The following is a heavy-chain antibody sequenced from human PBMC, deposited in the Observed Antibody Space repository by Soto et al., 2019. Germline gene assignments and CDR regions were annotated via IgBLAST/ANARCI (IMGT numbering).Heavy chain of an antibody. D-gene: IGHD3-9*01. J-gene: IGHJ4*02. CDR1: GFPFSDYY. Sequence: QVQLVESGGDLVKPGGSLRLSCAASGFPFSDYYMSWIRQAPGKGLEWVSAIGSSSSYTNYAASLKGRFTISRDNAKNSLYLQMNSLRAEDTAVYYCARRRPTGYYNYWGQGTLVTVSA. CDR3: ARRRPTGYYNY. V-gene: IGHV3-11*05. CDR2: IGSSSSYT.